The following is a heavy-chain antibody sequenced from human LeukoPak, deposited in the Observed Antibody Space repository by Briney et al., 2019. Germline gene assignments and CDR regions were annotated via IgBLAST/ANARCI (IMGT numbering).Heavy chain of an antibody. CDR2: ISYDGSNK. V-gene: IGHV3-30*04. D-gene: IGHD3-10*01. Sequence: GGSLRLSCAASGFTFSSYAMHWVRQAPGKGPEWVAVISYDGSNKYYADSVKGRFTISRDNSKNTLYLQMNSLRAEDTAVYYCARDSPIYYGSGSYANWFDPWGQGTLVTVSS. CDR3: ARDSPIYYGSGSYANWFDP. J-gene: IGHJ5*02. CDR1: GFTFSSYA.